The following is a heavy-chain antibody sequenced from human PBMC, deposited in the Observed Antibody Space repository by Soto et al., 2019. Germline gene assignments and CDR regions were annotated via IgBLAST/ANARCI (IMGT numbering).Heavy chain of an antibody. D-gene: IGHD2-2*01. J-gene: IGHJ4*02. CDR3: ARPAPGGSVVPAAMEEYYFDY. Sequence: RGESLKISCEGSGYSFTSYWIGWVRQMPGKGLEWMGIIYPGDSDTRYSPSFQGQVTISADKSISTAYLQWSSLKASDTAMYYCARPAPGGSVVPAAMEEYYFDYWGQGTLVTVSS. CDR2: IYPGDSDT. CDR1: GYSFTSYW. V-gene: IGHV5-51*01.